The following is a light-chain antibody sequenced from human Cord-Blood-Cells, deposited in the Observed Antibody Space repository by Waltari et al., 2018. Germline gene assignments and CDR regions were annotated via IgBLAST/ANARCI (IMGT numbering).Light chain of an antibody. CDR3: QVWDSSSDHYV. CDR1: NIGRKS. CDR2: YDS. V-gene: IGLV3-21*04. Sequence: SYVLTQPPSVSVAPGKTARITCGGTNIGRKSEQWYQQKPGQAPVLVIYYDSDRPSGIPERFSGSNSGNTATLTISRVEAGDEADYYCQVWDSSSDHYVFGTGTKVTVL. J-gene: IGLJ1*01.